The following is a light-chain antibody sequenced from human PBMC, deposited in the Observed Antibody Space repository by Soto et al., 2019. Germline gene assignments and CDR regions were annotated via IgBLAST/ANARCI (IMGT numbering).Light chain of an antibody. Sequence: EIVLTQSPGTLSLSPGERATLSCRASQTVRSSFLAWYQQKPGQAPRLFIYGASRRVTGIPDRFSGSGSETDFTLTISRLEPEDFAVYYCHQYGNSPLTFGGGTKVDIK. CDR2: GAS. J-gene: IGKJ4*01. CDR3: HQYGNSPLT. V-gene: IGKV3-20*01. CDR1: QTVRSSF.